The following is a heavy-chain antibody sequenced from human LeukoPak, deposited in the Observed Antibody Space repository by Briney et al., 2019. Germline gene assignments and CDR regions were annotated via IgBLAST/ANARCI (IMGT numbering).Heavy chain of an antibody. CDR3: AREFREVLIQLWLRGYFDY. D-gene: IGHD5-18*01. Sequence: GASVKVSCKASGGTFSSYAISWVRQAPGQGLEWMGRIIPILGIANYAQKFQGRVTITADKSTSTAYMELSSLRSEDTAVYYCAREFREVLIQLWLRGYFDYWGQGTLVTVSS. CDR1: GGTFSSYA. CDR2: IIPILGIA. J-gene: IGHJ4*02. V-gene: IGHV1-69*04.